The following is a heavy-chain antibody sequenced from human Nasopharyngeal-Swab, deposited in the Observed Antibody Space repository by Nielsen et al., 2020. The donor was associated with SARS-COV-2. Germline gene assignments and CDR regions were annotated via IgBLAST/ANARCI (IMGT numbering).Heavy chain of an antibody. CDR2: ISSSTSYI. CDR1: GFIFSTYT. Sequence: GESLKISCAASGFIFSTYTMNWVRQAPGKGLEWLSSISSSTSYIYYADSVKGRFTISRDNAKNSLYLQMNSLRTEDTAVYYCATSGYSSGWIFWGQGTLVTVSS. D-gene: IGHD6-19*01. V-gene: IGHV3-21*01. CDR3: ATSGYSSGWIF. J-gene: IGHJ4*02.